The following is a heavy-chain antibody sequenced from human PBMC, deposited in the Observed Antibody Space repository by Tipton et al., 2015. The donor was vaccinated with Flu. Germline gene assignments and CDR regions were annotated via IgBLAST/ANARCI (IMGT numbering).Heavy chain of an antibody. D-gene: IGHD3-22*01. V-gene: IGHV3-43D*04. CDR2: ISWDGGST. Sequence: SLRLSCAASGFTFDDYAMHWVRQAPGKGLEWVSLISWDGGSTYYADSVKGRFTISRDNSKNSLYLQMNSLRAEDTALYYCAKDRNPYDSSGYYYYFPNPVGNYGMDVWGQGTTVSVSS. CDR1: GFTFDDYA. J-gene: IGHJ6*02. CDR3: AKDRNPYDSSGYYYYFPNPVGNYGMDV.